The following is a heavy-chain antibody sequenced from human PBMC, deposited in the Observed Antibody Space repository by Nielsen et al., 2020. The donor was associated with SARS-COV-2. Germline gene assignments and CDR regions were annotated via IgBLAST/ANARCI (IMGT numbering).Heavy chain of an antibody. V-gene: IGHV3-48*01. D-gene: IGHD6-19*01. CDR3: AREGSGWYIEVVGAFDI. J-gene: IGHJ3*02. CDR1: GFTFSSYT. CDR2: ISTSSNTI. Sequence: GSLKISCAASGFTFSSYTMNWVRQAPGKGLEWVSNISTSSNTIYYADSVKGRFTIPRDNAKNSLYLQMNSLRAEDTAVYYCAREGSGWYIEVVGAFDIWGQGTMVTVSS.